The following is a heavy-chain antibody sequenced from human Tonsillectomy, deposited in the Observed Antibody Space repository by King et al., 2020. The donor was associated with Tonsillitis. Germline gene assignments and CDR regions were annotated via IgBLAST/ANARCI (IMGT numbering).Heavy chain of an antibody. CDR2: IYSGGST. D-gene: IGHD3-10*01. V-gene: IGHV3-66*01. CDR3: ARAIRGSGSYLFDY. Sequence: VQLVESGGGLVQPGGSLRLSCAASGFTVSSNYMSWVRQAPGKGLEWGSLIYSGGSTFYADSVKGRLTISRDNSNNTLYLQMNSLRADDSAVYYCARAIRGSGSYLFDYWGRGTLVTVSS. CDR1: GFTVSSNY. J-gene: IGHJ4*02.